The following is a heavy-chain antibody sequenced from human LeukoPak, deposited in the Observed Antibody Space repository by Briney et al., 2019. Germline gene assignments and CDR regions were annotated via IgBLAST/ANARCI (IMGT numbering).Heavy chain of an antibody. J-gene: IGHJ2*01. D-gene: IGHD3-16*01. CDR1: GFTFSSYE. CDR2: ISFSGTTI. CDR3: ARDAGGSSAYWYFDL. Sequence: PGGSLRLSCAASGFTFSSYEMNWLRQAPGKGLEWVSFISFSGTTIYYADSVKGRFTISRDNAKNSLYLQINSLRAEDPAVYYCARDAGGSSAYWYFDLWGRGTLVTVSS. V-gene: IGHV3-48*03.